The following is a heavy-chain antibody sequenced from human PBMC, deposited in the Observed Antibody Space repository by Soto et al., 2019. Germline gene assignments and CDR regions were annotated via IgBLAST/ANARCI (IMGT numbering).Heavy chain of an antibody. CDR1: GGSIRSYY. J-gene: IGHJ5*02. V-gene: IGHV4-59*08. CDR2: IYYSGST. CDR3: ARLSPDYDILTGYYRLDP. Sequence: SETLSLTCTVSGGSIRSYYWSWIRQPPGKGLEWIGYIYYSGSTNYNPSLKSRVTISVDTSKNQFSLKLSSVTAADTAVYYCARLSPDYDILTGYYRLDPWGQGTLVTVSS. D-gene: IGHD3-9*01.